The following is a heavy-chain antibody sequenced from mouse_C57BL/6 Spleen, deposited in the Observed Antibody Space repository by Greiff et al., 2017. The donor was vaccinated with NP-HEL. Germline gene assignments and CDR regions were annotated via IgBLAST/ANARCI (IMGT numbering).Heavy chain of an antibody. J-gene: IGHJ1*03. Sequence: QVQLQQSGAELARPGASVKLSCKASGYTFTSYGISWVKQRTGQGLEWIGEIYPRSGNTYYNEKFKGKATLTADKSSSTAYRELRSLTSEDSAVYFCARARYYGSSSYWYFDVWGTGTTVTVSS. CDR3: ARARYYGSSSYWYFDV. V-gene: IGHV1-81*01. D-gene: IGHD1-1*01. CDR1: GYTFTSYG. CDR2: IYPRSGNT.